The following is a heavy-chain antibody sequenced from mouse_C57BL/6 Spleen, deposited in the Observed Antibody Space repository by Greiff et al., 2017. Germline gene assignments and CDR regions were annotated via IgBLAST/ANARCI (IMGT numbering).Heavy chain of an antibody. CDR1: GYTFTSYW. J-gene: IGHJ1*03. V-gene: IGHV1-61*01. Sequence: QVQLQQPGAELVRPGSSVKLSCKASGYTFTSYWMDWVKRRPGQGLVWIGNIFPSDSETHYNQKFKDKATLTVDKSSSTAYMQLSSLTSEDSAVYYCARPNYYGSSPWYFDVWGTGTTVTVSS. D-gene: IGHD1-1*01. CDR3: ARPNYYGSSPWYFDV. CDR2: IFPSDSET.